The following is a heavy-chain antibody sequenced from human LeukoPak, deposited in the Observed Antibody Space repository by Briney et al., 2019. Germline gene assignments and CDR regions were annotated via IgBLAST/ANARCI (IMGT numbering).Heavy chain of an antibody. CDR3: AKGVSRGYSYGYNFDY. CDR1: GFIFSSYA. V-gene: IGHV3-23*01. J-gene: IGHJ4*02. CDR2: ISGSGGST. Sequence: PGGSLSLSLAATGFIFSSYAMSGVRQAPAKGLAGVSAISGSGGSTYYADSLKGRFTISRDNSKYTLYLQMNSLRAEDTAVYYCAKGVSRGYSYGYNFDYWGQGTLVTVSS. D-gene: IGHD5-18*01.